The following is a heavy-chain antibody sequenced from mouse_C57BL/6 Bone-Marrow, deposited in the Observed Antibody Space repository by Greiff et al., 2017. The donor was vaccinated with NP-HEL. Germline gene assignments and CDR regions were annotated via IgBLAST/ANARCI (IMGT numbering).Heavy chain of an antibody. CDR1: GYAFSSSW. J-gene: IGHJ2*01. CDR3: ARRLYYFDY. Sequence: VQLQQSGPDLVKPGASVKISCKASGYAFSSSWMNWVKQRPGKGLEWIGRIYPGDGDTNYNGKFKGKATLTADKSSSTAYMQLSSLTSEDSAVYFCARRLYYFDYWGQGTTLTVSS. V-gene: IGHV1-82*01. CDR2: IYPGDGDT.